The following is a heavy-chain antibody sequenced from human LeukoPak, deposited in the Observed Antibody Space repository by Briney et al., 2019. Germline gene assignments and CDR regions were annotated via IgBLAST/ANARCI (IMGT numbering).Heavy chain of an antibody. D-gene: IGHD6-19*01. CDR1: GFTFSSYS. CDR3: ARDGGSAWFLDY. Sequence: GGSLRLSCAASGFTFSSYSMNWVRQAPGKGLEWVSSISSDSSYIYYADSVKGRFTISRDNAKNSLYLQMNSLRAEDTAVYYCARDGGSAWFLDYWGQGTLVTVSS. CDR2: ISSDSSYI. J-gene: IGHJ4*02. V-gene: IGHV3-21*01.